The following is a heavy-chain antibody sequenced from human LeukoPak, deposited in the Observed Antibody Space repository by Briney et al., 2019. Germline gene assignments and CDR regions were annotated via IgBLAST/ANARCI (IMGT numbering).Heavy chain of an antibody. V-gene: IGHV4-34*01. Sequence: PSETLSLTCAVYGGSFSGYYWSWIRQPPGKGLEWIGEINHSGSTNYNPSLKSRVTISVDTSKNQFSLKLSSVTAADTAIYYCARGISPYYYDSSGYPFQHWGQGTLLTVSS. CDR2: INHSGST. J-gene: IGHJ1*01. CDR1: GGSFSGYY. CDR3: ARGISPYYYDSSGYPFQH. D-gene: IGHD3-22*01.